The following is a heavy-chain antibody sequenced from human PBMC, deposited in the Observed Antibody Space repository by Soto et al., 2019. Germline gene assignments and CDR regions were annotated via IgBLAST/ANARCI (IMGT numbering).Heavy chain of an antibody. CDR1: GGSISSYY. CDR3: ARGGGVVTATWYWFDP. CDR2: IYYSGST. Sequence: PSETLSLTCTVSGGSISSYYWSWIRQPPGKGLEWIGYIYYSGSTNYNPSLKSRVTISVDTSKNQFSLKLSSVTAADTAVYYCARGGGVVTATWYWFDPWGQGTLVTVSS. D-gene: IGHD2-15*01. J-gene: IGHJ5*02. V-gene: IGHV4-59*01.